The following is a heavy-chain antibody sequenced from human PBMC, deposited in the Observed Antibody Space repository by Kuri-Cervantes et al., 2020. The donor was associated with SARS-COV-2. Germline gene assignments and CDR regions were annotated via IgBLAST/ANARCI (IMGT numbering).Heavy chain of an antibody. D-gene: IGHD2-21*01. CDR1: GYIFTDYY. J-gene: IGHJ4*02. V-gene: IGHV1-2*02. CDR2: INSNSGGT. Sequence: ASVKVSCKASGYIFTDYYIHWVRQAPGQGLEWVGWINSNSGGTKYAQKFQGRVTMTRDTSITTAYMELSSLRSEDTAVYYCAINPYCGGDCYPGDYWGQGTLVTVSS. CDR3: AINPYCGGDCYPGDY.